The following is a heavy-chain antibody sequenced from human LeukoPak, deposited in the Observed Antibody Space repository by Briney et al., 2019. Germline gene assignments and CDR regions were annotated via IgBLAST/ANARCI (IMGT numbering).Heavy chain of an antibody. J-gene: IGHJ5*02. CDR2: IYTSGST. V-gene: IGHV4-4*07. Sequence: SETLSLTCTVSGDSISSHYWSWIRQPAGKGLEWIGRIYTSGSTNYNPSLKSRVTMSVDTSKNQFSLKLSSVTAADTAVYYCAREPIAAAFWFDPWGQGTLVTVSS. CDR3: AREPIAAAFWFDP. CDR1: GDSISSHY. D-gene: IGHD6-13*01.